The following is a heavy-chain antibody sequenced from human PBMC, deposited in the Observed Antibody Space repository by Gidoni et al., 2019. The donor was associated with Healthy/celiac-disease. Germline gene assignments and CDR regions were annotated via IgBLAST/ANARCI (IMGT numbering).Heavy chain of an antibody. CDR3: ARGAVAGTSWFDP. V-gene: IGHV4-61*02. Sequence: QVQLQESGPGLVKPSQTLSLTCTVSGGSISSGSYYWSWIRQPAGKGLEWIGRIYTSGSTNYNHSLKSRVTISVDTSKNQFSLKLSSVTAADTAVYYCARGAVAGTSWFDPWGQGTLVTVSS. D-gene: IGHD6-19*01. CDR2: IYTSGST. CDR1: GGSISSGSYY. J-gene: IGHJ5*02.